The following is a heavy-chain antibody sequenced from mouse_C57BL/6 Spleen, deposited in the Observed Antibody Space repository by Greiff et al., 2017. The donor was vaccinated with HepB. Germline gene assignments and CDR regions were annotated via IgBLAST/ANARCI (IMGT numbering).Heavy chain of an antibody. CDR3: ASDYDRAWFAY. CDR1: GYTFTSYW. Sequence: VQLVESGAELAKPGASVKLSCKASGYTFTSYWMHWVKQRPGQGLEWIGYINPSSGYTKYNQKFKDKATLTADKSSSTAYMQLSSLTYEDSAVYYCASDYDRAWFAYWGQGTLVTVSA. V-gene: IGHV1-7*01. J-gene: IGHJ3*01. CDR2: INPSSGYT. D-gene: IGHD2-4*01.